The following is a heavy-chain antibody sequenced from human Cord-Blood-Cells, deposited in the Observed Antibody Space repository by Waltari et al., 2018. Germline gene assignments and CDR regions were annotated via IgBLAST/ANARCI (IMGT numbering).Heavy chain of an antibody. D-gene: IGHD3-10*01. CDR3: ARPYRAGGFDP. Sequence: QVQLVQSGAEVKKPGASVKVSCKASGYTFTSYAMHWVRQAPGQRLEWMGWINAGNGNTEYSQKFQGRVTITRDTSASTAYMELSSLRSEDTAVYYCARPYRAGGFDPWGQGTLVTVSS. CDR1: GYTFTSYA. CDR2: INAGNGNT. V-gene: IGHV1-3*01. J-gene: IGHJ5*02.